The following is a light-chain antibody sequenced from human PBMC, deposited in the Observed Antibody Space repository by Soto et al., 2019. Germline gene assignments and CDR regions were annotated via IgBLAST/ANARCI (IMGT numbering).Light chain of an antibody. CDR1: QSVRSN. CDR3: QLYGISPH. Sequence: EIVMTQSPATLSVSPGERATLSFRASQSVRSNLAWYQQKPGQAPRLLIYASSNRATGIPDRFSGSASGTDFTLTINRLEPEDFAVYYCQLYGISPHFGQGTRLEIK. J-gene: IGKJ5*01. CDR2: ASS. V-gene: IGKV3D-15*01.